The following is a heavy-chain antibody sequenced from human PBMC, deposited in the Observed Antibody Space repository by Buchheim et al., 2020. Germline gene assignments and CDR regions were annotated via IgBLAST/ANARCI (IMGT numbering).Heavy chain of an antibody. CDR3: AKVDTGMVTSASYYAMDV. V-gene: IGHV3-30*18. Sequence: QVQLVESGGGVVQPGRSLRLSCAASGFIFYNYGMHWVRQAPGKGLEWVAVISYDGSNKYYADSVKGRFTISRDNSKNQLYFQLNTVRAEDTAVYYCAKVDTGMVTSASYYAMDVWGQGTT. CDR1: GFIFYNYG. CDR2: ISYDGSNK. J-gene: IGHJ6*02. D-gene: IGHD5-18*01.